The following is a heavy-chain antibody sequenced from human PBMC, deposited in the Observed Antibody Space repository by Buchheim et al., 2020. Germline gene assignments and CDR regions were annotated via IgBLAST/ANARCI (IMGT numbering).Heavy chain of an antibody. Sequence: QVQLQESGPGLVKPSQTLSLTCTVSGGSISSGSYYWSWIRQPAGKGLEWIGRMYTSGSTNYNPSLKSRVTISVDTSKNQFSLKLSSVTAADTAVYYCARGSYNYDFWSGYYTNWFDPWGQGTL. D-gene: IGHD3-3*01. CDR2: MYTSGST. J-gene: IGHJ5*02. CDR3: ARGSYNYDFWSGYYTNWFDP. CDR1: GGSISSGSYY. V-gene: IGHV4-61*02.